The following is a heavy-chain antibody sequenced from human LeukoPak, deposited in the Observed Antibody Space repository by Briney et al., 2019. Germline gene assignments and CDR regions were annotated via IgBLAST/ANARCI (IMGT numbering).Heavy chain of an antibody. CDR1: GFTFSNAW. V-gene: IGHV3-15*01. D-gene: IGHD2-8*02. J-gene: IGHJ3*01. CDR2: LKSKANAETE. Sequence: TGGSLKLSCVASGFTFSNAWMNWVRQAPGKGLEWVGRLKSKANAETEDYIAPVKGRFTISRDDSKNTLYLQMNTLKTEDTAVYYCTTDWTPSSWKCSGGCGSARDALAVWGQGTLVTVS. CDR3: TTDWTPSSWKCSGGCGSARDALAV.